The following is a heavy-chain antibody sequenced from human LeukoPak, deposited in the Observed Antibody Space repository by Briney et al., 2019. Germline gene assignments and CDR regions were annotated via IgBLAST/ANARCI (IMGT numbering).Heavy chain of an antibody. J-gene: IGHJ4*02. Sequence: PGGSLRLSCAASGFTFDDYTMHWVRHAPGKGLEWVSLITWDGGSTYYADSVKVRFTNSRDNSKNSLYLQMNSLRTEDTALYYCAKGKNTGSYLSHVDYWGQGTLVTVSS. V-gene: IGHV3-43*01. D-gene: IGHD3-10*01. CDR3: AKGKNTGSYLSHVDY. CDR2: ITWDGGST. CDR1: GFTFDDYT.